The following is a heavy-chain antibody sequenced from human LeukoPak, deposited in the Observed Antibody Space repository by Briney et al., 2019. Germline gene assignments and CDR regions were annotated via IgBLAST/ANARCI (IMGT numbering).Heavy chain of an antibody. CDR3: ARDYFPLYSSGWYDY. J-gene: IGHJ4*02. CDR1: GYTFTSYG. CDR2: ISAYNGNT. D-gene: IGHD6-19*01. Sequence: ASVKVSCKASGYTFTSYGISWVRQAPGQGLEWMGWISAYNGNTNYAQKLQGRVTMTTDTSTSTAYMELRSLRSDDTAVYYCARDYFPLYSSGWYDYWGQGTLVTVPS. V-gene: IGHV1-18*01.